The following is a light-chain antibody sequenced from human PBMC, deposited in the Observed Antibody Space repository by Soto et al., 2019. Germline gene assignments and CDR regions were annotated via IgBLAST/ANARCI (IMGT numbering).Light chain of an antibody. CDR1: QSISNH. V-gene: IGKV1-39*01. J-gene: IGKJ2*01. CDR3: QQSYSSPMYT. Sequence: DIQMTQSPSSLSASVEDRVIITCRASQSISNHLNWYQQEPGKAPKLLIFAASSLQSGVPSRFSGSRSGPDFTLTISSLQPEDFATYYCQQSYSSPMYTFGQGTK. CDR2: AAS.